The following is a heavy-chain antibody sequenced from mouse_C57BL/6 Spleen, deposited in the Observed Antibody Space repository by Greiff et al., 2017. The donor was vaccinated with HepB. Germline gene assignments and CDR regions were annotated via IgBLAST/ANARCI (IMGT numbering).Heavy chain of an antibody. Sequence: QVQLQQPGAELVKPGASVKLSCKASGYTFTSYWMHWVKQRPGRGLEWIGRIEPNSGGTKYNEKFKSKATLTVDKPSSTAYMQLSSLTSEDSAVYYCARPIYDGYYPYYFDYWGQGTTLTVSS. CDR3: ARPIYDGYYPYYFDY. D-gene: IGHD2-3*01. V-gene: IGHV1-72*01. J-gene: IGHJ2*01. CDR2: IEPNSGGT. CDR1: GYTFTSYW.